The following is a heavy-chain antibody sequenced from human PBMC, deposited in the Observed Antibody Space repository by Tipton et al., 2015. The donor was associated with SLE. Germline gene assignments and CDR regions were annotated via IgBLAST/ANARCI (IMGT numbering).Heavy chain of an antibody. V-gene: IGHV3-48*03. CDR3: ARAARGSSASGFDI. J-gene: IGHJ3*02. D-gene: IGHD6-6*01. Sequence: SLRLSCAASGFAFSNYAMNWVRQAPGEGLEWISYITIGGSTIYYTDSAKGRFTISRDNAKNSLYLQMNSLTAEDTAIYYCARAARGSSASGFDIWGQGTMVTVSS. CDR1: GFAFSNYA. CDR2: ITIGGSTI.